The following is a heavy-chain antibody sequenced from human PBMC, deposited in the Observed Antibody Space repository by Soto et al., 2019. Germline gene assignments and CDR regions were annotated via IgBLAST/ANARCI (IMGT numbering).Heavy chain of an antibody. CDR3: AKEYYDFWSGYYTYYYYYMDV. Sequence: GGSLRLSCAASGFTFSSYAMSWVRQAPGKGLEWVSAISGSGGSTYYADSVKGRFTISRDNSKNTLYLQMNSLRAEDTAVYYCAKEYYDFWSGYYTYYYYYMDVWGKGTTVTSP. D-gene: IGHD3-3*01. CDR1: GFTFSSYA. V-gene: IGHV3-23*01. CDR2: ISGSGGST. J-gene: IGHJ6*03.